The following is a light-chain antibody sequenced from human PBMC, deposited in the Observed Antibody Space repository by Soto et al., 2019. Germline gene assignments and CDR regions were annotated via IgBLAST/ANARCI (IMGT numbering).Light chain of an antibody. V-gene: IGKV3-15*01. CDR2: SAS. CDR1: QSVPNSR. J-gene: IGKJ1*01. Sequence: ELVLTQSPGTLSLSPGERATLSGRASQSVPNSRLAWYQQKPGQAPRLLIYSASTRATGIPAVFSGSGSGSEFTLTISSLQSEDFAVYYCQQYNNWPLTFGQGTKVDIK. CDR3: QQYNNWPLT.